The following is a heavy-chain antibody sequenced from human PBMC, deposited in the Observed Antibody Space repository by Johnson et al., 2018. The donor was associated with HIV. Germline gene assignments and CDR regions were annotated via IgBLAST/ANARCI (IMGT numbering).Heavy chain of an antibody. Sequence: QVQLVESVGGVVQPGRSLRLSCAVSGFTVSNYGMHWVRQAPGKGLEWVAVLWKDGSHKYYTDSVKGRFTISRDNSKNTVYLQMNSLRAEDTALYYCARDGAYSYFAFDMWGQGTMVTVSS. J-gene: IGHJ3*02. V-gene: IGHV3-33*01. CDR1: GFTVSNYG. CDR2: LWKDGSHK. D-gene: IGHD5-18*01. CDR3: ARDGAYSYFAFDM.